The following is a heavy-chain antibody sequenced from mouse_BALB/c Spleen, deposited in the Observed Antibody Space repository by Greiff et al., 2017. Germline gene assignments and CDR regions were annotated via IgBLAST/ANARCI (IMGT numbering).Heavy chain of an antibody. D-gene: IGHD1-2*01. CDR3: ARDDTTAPMDY. Sequence: LQQPGAELVKPGASVKMSCKASGYTFTSYNMHWVKQTPGQGLEWIGAIYPGNGDTSYNQKFKGKATLTADKSSSTAYMQLSSLTSEDSAVYYCARDDTTAPMDYWGQGTSVTVSS. V-gene: IGHV1-12*01. J-gene: IGHJ4*01. CDR2: IYPGNGDT. CDR1: GYTFTSYN.